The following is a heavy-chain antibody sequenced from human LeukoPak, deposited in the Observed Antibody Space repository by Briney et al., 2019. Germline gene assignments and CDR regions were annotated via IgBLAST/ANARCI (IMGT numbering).Heavy chain of an antibody. CDR1: GGTFSSSA. V-gene: IGHV1-69*13. D-gene: IGHD3-22*01. Sequence: ASVKVSCKTSGGTFSSSAINWVRQAPGQGLEWMGGIIPIFGTTNYAQKFQGRVTITADESTSTAYMELSSLSSDDTAVYYCAREYSRGSSAYWTDYWGQGTLVTVSS. CDR2: IIPIFGTT. CDR3: AREYSRGSSAYWTDY. J-gene: IGHJ4*02.